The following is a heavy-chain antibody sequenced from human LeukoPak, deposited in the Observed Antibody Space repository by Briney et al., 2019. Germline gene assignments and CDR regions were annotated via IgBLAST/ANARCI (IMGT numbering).Heavy chain of an antibody. D-gene: IGHD2-21*02. V-gene: IGHV3-7*04. CDR3: ARGGLYGDYYFDY. CDR2: TKHDGSER. CDR1: GITFTSYW. Sequence: GGSLRLSCAASGITFTSYWMTWVRQAPGKGLEWVANTKHDGSERYYVDSVKGRFTISRDNVKNSLFLQMDSLRAEDTAVYYCARGGLYGDYYFDYWGQGTLVTVTS. J-gene: IGHJ4*02.